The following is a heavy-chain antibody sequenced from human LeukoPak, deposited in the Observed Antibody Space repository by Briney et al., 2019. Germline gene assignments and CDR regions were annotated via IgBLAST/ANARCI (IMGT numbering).Heavy chain of an antibody. J-gene: IGHJ2*01. CDR1: GGSMSNYY. CDR2: VYYTGST. Sequence: PSETLSLTCTVSGGSMSNYYWSWIRQPPGKGLECIGYVYYTGSTNYIPSLRSRVTISVDTSQNQISLKLSSVTAADTAVYYCARPKITGTTVGYFDLWGRGTLVTVSS. V-gene: IGHV4-59*08. D-gene: IGHD1-7*01. CDR3: ARPKITGTTVGYFDL.